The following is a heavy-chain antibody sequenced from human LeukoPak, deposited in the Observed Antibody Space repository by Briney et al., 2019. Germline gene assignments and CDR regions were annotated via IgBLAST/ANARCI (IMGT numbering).Heavy chain of an antibody. CDR1: GYTLTELS. CDR3: ATAGPDSSGYYFGY. D-gene: IGHD3-22*01. V-gene: IGHV1-24*01. J-gene: IGHJ4*02. Sequence: ASVKVSCKVPGYTLTELSMHWVRQAPGKGLEWMGGFDPEDGETIYAQKFQGRVTMTEDTSTDTAYMELSSLRSEDTAVYYCATAGPDSSGYYFGYWGQGTLVTVSS. CDR2: FDPEDGET.